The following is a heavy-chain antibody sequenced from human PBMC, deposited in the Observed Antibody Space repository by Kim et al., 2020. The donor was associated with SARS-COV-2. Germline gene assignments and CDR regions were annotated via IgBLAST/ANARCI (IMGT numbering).Heavy chain of an antibody. Sequence: SETLSLTCTVSGGSISSDSYYWTWIRQPAGKELEWIGRIYSSGNTNYNPSLKSRVTLSVDTSKNQFSLKLSSVTAADTAVYYCAGIKIASSGGWFDPWGQGTLVTVSS. J-gene: IGHJ5*02. D-gene: IGHD2-21*01. CDR1: GGSISSDSYY. CDR3: AGIKIASSGGWFDP. CDR2: IYSSGNT. V-gene: IGHV4-61*02.